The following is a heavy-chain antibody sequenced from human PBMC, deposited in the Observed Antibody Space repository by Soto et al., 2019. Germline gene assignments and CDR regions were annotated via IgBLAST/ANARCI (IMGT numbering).Heavy chain of an antibody. CDR3: ARLIGNSWLDS. CDR1: GDSVSTNSAT. V-gene: IGHV6-1*01. Sequence: PSQTLSLTFAISGDSVSTNSATGDWIRQSPSRGLEWLGRTYYRSKWYNDYAVSVKGRITINPDTSNNQLSLQLNSVTPDDTAVYYCARLIGNSWLDSWGQGTLVTVSS. CDR2: TYYRSKWYN. D-gene: IGHD2-8*01. J-gene: IGHJ5*01.